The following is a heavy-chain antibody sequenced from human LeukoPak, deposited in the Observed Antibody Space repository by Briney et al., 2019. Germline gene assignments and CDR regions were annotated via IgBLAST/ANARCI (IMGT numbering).Heavy chain of an antibody. V-gene: IGHV3-7*04. D-gene: IGHD3-22*01. J-gene: IGHJ4*02. Sequence: AGGSLRLSCAASGFTFSSYWMSWVRQAPGKGLEWVANIKQDGSEKYYVDSVKGRFTISRDNAKNSLYLQMNSLRAEDTAVYYCARVARGWLLLRVLDYWGQGTLVTVSS. CDR2: IKQDGSEK. CDR1: GFTFSSYW. CDR3: ARVARGWLLLRVLDY.